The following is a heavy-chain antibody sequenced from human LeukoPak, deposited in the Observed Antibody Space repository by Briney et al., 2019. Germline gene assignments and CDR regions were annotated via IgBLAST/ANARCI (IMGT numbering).Heavy chain of an antibody. CDR1: GGSFSGYY. CDR2: IYYSGST. CDR3: ASRYDSSGYYSL. Sequence: SETLSLTCAVYGGSFSGYYWSWIRQPPGKGLEWIGSIYYSGSTCYNPSLKSRVTISVDTSKNQFSLKLSSVTAADTAVYYCASRYDSSGYYSLWGQGTLVTVSS. J-gene: IGHJ4*02. D-gene: IGHD3-22*01. V-gene: IGHV4-34*01.